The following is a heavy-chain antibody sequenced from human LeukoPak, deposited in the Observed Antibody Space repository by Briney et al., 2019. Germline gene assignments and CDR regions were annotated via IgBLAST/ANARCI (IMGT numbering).Heavy chain of an antibody. D-gene: IGHD3-3*01. V-gene: IGHV4-34*01. Sequence: SETLSLTCAVYGGSFSGYYWSWIRHPPGKGLEWIGEINHSGSTNYNPSLKSRVTISVDTSKNQFSLKLSSVTAADTAVYYCARWSGARIDYWGQGTLVTVSS. CDR3: ARWSGARIDY. J-gene: IGHJ4*02. CDR1: GGSFSGYY. CDR2: INHSGST.